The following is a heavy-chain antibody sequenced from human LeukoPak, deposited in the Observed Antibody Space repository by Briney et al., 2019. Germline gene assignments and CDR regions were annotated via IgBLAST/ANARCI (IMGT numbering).Heavy chain of an antibody. J-gene: IGHJ5*02. V-gene: IGHV3-48*01. CDR1: GFTFSSYS. CDR2: ISSSSSTI. CDR3: AKADYVWGTINWFDP. D-gene: IGHD3-16*01. Sequence: GGSLRLSCAASGFTFSSYSMNWVRQAPGKGLEWVSYISSSSSTIYYADSVKGRFTISRDNAKNTLYLQMNSLRAEDTAVYYCAKADYVWGTINWFDPWGQGTLVTVSS.